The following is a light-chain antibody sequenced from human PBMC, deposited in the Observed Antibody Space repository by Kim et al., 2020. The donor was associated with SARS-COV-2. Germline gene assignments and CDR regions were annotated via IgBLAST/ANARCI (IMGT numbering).Light chain of an antibody. Sequence: SPGASDALSCRAIQSVSSNYLAWYQQKPGRAPRLLIYGASSRATGIPDRFSVSESGTDFTLTITRLEPEDFAVYYCQQYSSSPATFGQGTKVEVK. V-gene: IGKV3-20*01. CDR1: QSVSSNY. CDR2: GAS. CDR3: QQYSSSPAT. J-gene: IGKJ1*01.